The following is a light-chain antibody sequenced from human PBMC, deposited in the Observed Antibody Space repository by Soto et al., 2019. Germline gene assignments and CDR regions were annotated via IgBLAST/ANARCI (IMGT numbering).Light chain of an antibody. Sequence: QSALTQPHSASGSPGQSVTISCTGTSSDVGGYNYVSWYQQHPGKAPKLMIYEVSKRPSGVPDRFSGSKSGNTASLTVSGLQAEXXADYYCSSYAGSNNWVFGGGTKLTVL. CDR2: EVS. V-gene: IGLV2-8*01. CDR1: SSDVGGYNY. J-gene: IGLJ3*02. CDR3: SSYAGSNNWV.